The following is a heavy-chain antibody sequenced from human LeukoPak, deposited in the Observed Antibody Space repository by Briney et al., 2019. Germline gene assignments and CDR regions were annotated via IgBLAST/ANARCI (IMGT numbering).Heavy chain of an antibody. J-gene: IGHJ4*02. Sequence: PSETLSLTCTVSGGSISSYYWSWIRQPPGKGLEWIGYIYYSGSTYYNPSLKSRVTISVDTSKNQFSLKLSSVTAADTAVYYCFTNYYDSSGYYYRRDYWGQGTLVTVSS. D-gene: IGHD3-22*01. CDR3: FTNYYDSSGYYYRRDY. CDR1: GGSISSYY. CDR2: IYYSGST. V-gene: IGHV4-59*04.